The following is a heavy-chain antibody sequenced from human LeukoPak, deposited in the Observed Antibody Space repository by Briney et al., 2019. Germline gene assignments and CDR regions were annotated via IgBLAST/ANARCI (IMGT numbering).Heavy chain of an antibody. CDR3: AKTHEYCSGGSCYGY. Sequence: PGGSLRLSCAASGFTFNSYGMNWVRQAPGKGLEWVSCISRRSSYLYHADSVKGRFTISRDDAKNSVYLQMNSLRAEDTAVYYCAKTHEYCSGGSCYGYWGQGTLVTVSS. D-gene: IGHD2-15*01. V-gene: IGHV3-21*01. CDR2: ISRRSSYL. J-gene: IGHJ4*02. CDR1: GFTFNSYG.